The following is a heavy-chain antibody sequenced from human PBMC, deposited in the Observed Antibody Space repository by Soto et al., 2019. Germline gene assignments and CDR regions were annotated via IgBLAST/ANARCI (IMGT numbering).Heavy chain of an antibody. J-gene: IGHJ5*02. V-gene: IGHV3-30-3*01. CDR2: ISYDGSNK. CDR1: GFTFSSYA. D-gene: IGHD1-26*01. Sequence: QVQLVESGGGVVQPGRSLRLSCAASGFTFSSYAMHWVRQAPGKGLEWVAVISYDGSNKYYADSVKGRFTISRDNSKNTLYLQMNSLRAEDTAVYYCAMGRRSGRYFPIWFDPWGQGTLVTVSS. CDR3: AMGRRSGRYFPIWFDP.